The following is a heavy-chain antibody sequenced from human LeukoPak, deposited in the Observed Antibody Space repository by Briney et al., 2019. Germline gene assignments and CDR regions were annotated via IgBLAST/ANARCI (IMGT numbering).Heavy chain of an antibody. V-gene: IGHV4-34*01. D-gene: IGHD2-8*01. Sequence: SETLSLTCAVYGGSFSGYYWGWIRQPPGKGLEWIGEINHSGSTNYNPSLKSRVTISVDTSKNQFSLKLSSVTAADTAVYYCARDTRYCTNGVCSSYYYYYMDVWGKGTTVTVSS. CDR3: ARDTRYCTNGVCSSYYYYYMDV. CDR2: INHSGST. CDR1: GGSFSGYY. J-gene: IGHJ6*03.